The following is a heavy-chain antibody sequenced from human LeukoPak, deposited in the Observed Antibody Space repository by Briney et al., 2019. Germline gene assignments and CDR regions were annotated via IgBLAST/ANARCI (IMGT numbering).Heavy chain of an antibody. CDR3: ATPTIGTPGFFDY. CDR2: INPNSGGT. J-gene: IGHJ4*02. V-gene: IGHV1-2*02. D-gene: IGHD1-1*01. CDR1: GYTFTGYY. Sequence: ASVKVSCKASGYTFTGYYIHWVRRAPGQGLEWMGWINPNSGGTISAQKFQGRVTMTRDTSISTAYMELSRLNSDDTAVYYCATPTIGTPGFFDYWGQGSLVTVSS.